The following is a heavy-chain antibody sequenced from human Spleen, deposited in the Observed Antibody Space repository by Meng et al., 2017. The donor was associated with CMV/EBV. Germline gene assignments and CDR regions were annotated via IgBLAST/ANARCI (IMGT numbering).Heavy chain of an antibody. CDR3: ARLQCTTTSCYSNYFFPMDV. CDR2: IYPGDSET. V-gene: IGHV5-51*01. Sequence: GESVKIDCKVSGHSFPSYWIGWVRQMPGKALEWMGIIYPGDSETRYSPSFQGRVTISADKSISTAYLQWSSLKASDTAIYYCARLQCTTTSCYSNYFFPMDVWGQGTTVTVSS. J-gene: IGHJ6*02. CDR1: GHSFPSYW. D-gene: IGHD2-2*01.